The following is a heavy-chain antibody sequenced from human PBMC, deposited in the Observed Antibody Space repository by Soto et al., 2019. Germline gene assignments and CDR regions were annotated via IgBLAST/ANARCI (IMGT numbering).Heavy chain of an antibody. CDR3: ARHGESDASDI. CDR1: GYSFTSNW. CDR2: IYPGDSDT. J-gene: IGHJ3*02. V-gene: IGHV5-51*01. Sequence: LKISCKGSGYSFTSNWVGWVRQMPGKGLEWMGIIYPGDSDTRYSPSFQGQVTISADKSISTAYLQWSSLKASDAAMYYCARHGESDASDIWGQGTMVTVSS.